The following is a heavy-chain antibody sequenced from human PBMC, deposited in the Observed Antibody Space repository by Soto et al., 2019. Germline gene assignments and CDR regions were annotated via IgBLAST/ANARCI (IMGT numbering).Heavy chain of an antibody. Sequence: QMQLVQSGPEVKKPGTSVKVSCKGSGYTCTNSAVQWVRHARGQRLEWRGWIVVGSGDTKYAQKFQERVTFTRDVSTSTAYMELIRLKSEDTAVYYCAADVGYLLGQGTMVTVSS. D-gene: IGHD1-26*01. V-gene: IGHV1-58*01. CDR1: GYTCTNSA. CDR3: AADVGYL. J-gene: IGHJ5*02. CDR2: IVVGSGDT.